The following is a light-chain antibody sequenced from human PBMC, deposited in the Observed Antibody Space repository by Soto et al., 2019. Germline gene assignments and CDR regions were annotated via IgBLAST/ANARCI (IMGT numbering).Light chain of an antibody. Sequence: EIVLTQSPGTLSLSPGERATLSCRASQSVTNNYLAWYQQKPGQAPRLLIYVASNRAPGIPDRFSGSGSGTDFTLTISRLEPEDFAVYYCQQYASSRTFGQGTKVDI. CDR3: QQYASSRT. CDR1: QSVTNNY. CDR2: VAS. J-gene: IGKJ1*01. V-gene: IGKV3-20*01.